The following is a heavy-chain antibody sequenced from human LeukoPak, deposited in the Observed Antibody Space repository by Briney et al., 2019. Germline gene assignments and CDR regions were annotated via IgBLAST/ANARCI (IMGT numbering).Heavy chain of an antibody. CDR3: TKVTDWRTGFDY. Sequence: GGSMRLSCAASGFTFDGYGMYWVRQAPGKGLEWVSGITWNSDDMAYADSVKGRFTISRDNAKNCLYLQMNSLRVEDTALYYCTKVTDWRTGFDYWGQGTLVTVSS. J-gene: IGHJ4*02. V-gene: IGHV3-9*01. CDR2: ITWNSDDM. CDR1: GFTFDGYG. D-gene: IGHD3-9*01.